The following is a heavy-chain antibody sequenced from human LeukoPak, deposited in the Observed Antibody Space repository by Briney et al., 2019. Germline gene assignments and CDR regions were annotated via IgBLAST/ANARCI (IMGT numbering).Heavy chain of an antibody. CDR3: VGWGLSETYVISDY. Sequence: MPSETLSLTCAMSGGSFSGYYWTWIRQPPGKGLEWIGEINHTGSTKYNPSLKSRVTISVDTSRNQFSLRLSSVTAADTAVYYCVGWGLSETYVISDYWGQGTLVTVSS. V-gene: IGHV4-34*01. CDR2: INHTGST. J-gene: IGHJ4*02. D-gene: IGHD3-10*01. CDR1: GGSFSGYY.